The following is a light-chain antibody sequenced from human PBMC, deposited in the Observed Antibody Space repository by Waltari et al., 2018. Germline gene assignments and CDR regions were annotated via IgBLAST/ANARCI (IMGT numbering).Light chain of an antibody. Sequence: QAVVTQEPSLTVSPGGTVTLTCAPNTVPVTRGHYPYWFQQKPGQAPRTLIYDTNNKQSWTPARFSGSLLGGKGALTLSGAQPEDEAEYYCSLSYSGAVVFGGGTKLTVL. CDR3: SLSYSGAVV. CDR1: TVPVTRGHY. CDR2: DTN. V-gene: IGLV7-46*01. J-gene: IGLJ2*01.